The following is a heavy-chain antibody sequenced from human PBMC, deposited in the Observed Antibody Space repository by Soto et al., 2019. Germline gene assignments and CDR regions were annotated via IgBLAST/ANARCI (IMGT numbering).Heavy chain of an antibody. D-gene: IGHD2-21*02. Sequence: QVQLQESGPGLVRPSETLSLTCTVSGGSINSYYWSWIRQPPGKGLEWIGYIYYSRSTNYNPSLKSRVTISVDKSKSQFSLNLSSVTAADTAVYYCASAEYCTGGDCREGNYYSGMDVWGQGTTVTVSS. V-gene: IGHV4-59*01. CDR2: IYYSRST. CDR1: GGSINSYY. CDR3: ASAEYCTGGDCREGNYYSGMDV. J-gene: IGHJ6*02.